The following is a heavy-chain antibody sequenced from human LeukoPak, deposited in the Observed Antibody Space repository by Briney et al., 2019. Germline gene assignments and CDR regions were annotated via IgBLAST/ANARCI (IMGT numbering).Heavy chain of an antibody. CDR1: GYSFTNFW. Sequence: GESLKISCKGSGYSFTNFWIAWVRQMPGKGLEWMGIIYPGDSDTRHSPSFQGQVTISADKSISTAYLQWSSLKASDSAIYYCARRDGYNQKSFDYWGQGTLVTVSS. J-gene: IGHJ4*02. CDR2: IYPGDSDT. CDR3: ARRDGYNQKSFDY. D-gene: IGHD5-24*01. V-gene: IGHV5-51*01.